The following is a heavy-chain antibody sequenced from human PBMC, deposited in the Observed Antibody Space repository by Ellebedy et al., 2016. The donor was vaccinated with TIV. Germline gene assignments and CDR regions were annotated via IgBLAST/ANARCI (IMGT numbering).Heavy chain of an antibody. CDR2: ISSSSSTI. D-gene: IGHD2-21*02. Sequence: PGGSLRLSCAASGFTFSSYSMNWVRQAPGKGLEWVSYISSSSSTIYYADSVKGRFTISRDNAKNSLYLQMNSLRAEDTAVYYCAYCGGDCYWGQGTLVTVSS. CDR3: AYCGGDCY. V-gene: IGHV3-48*01. CDR1: GFTFSSYS. J-gene: IGHJ4*02.